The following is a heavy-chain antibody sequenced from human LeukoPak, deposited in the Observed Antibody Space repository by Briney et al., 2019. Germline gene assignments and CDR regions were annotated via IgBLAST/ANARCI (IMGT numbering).Heavy chain of an antibody. J-gene: IGHJ4*02. CDR1: GFAFSSYS. CDR3: ARASLSEIIAAEAFFDS. Sequence: GGSLRLSCAASGFAFSSYSMNWVRQAPGKGLEWVSSISGSSTYIYSANSLKGRSSISRDNAKNSLYLQMNSLRAEDTAVYFCARASLSEIIAAEAFFDSWGQGTLVTVSS. D-gene: IGHD6-13*01. V-gene: IGHV3-21*01. CDR2: ISGSSTYI.